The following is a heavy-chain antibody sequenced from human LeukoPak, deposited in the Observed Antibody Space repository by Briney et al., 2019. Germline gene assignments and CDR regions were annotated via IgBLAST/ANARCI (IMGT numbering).Heavy chain of an antibody. CDR3: ASSCVVVAATDAFDI. CDR1: GFTFSSYS. V-gene: IGHV3-21*01. D-gene: IGHD2-15*01. J-gene: IGHJ3*02. Sequence: GGSLRLSCAASGFTFSSYSMNWVRQAPGKGLEWVSSISSSSSYIYYADSVKGRFTISRDNAKNSLYLQMNSLRAEDTAVYYCASSCVVVAATDAFDIWGQGTMVTVSS. CDR2: ISSSSSYI.